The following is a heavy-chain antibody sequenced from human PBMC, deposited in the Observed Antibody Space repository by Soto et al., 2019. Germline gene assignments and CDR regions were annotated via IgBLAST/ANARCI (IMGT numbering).Heavy chain of an antibody. CDR2: IYHSGST. CDR1: GYSISSGYY. D-gene: IGHD1-26*01. Sequence: SETLSLTCAVSGYSISSGYYWGWIRQPPGKGLEWIGSIYHSGSTYYDPSLKSRVTISVDTSKNQFSLKLSSVTAADTAVYYCAREGAIDTGIVGATHYYYGMDVWGQGTTVTVSS. V-gene: IGHV4-38-2*02. CDR3: AREGAIDTGIVGATHYYYGMDV. J-gene: IGHJ6*02.